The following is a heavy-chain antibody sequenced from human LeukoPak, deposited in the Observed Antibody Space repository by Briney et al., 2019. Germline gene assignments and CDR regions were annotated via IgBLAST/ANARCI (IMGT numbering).Heavy chain of an antibody. Sequence: SVKVSCKASGGTFSSYAISWVRQAPGQGLEWMGGIIPIFGTANYAQKFQGRVTITADESTSTAYMELSSLRSEDTAVYYCAGIPSLWFGESFHYYYHGMDVWGQGTRVTVSS. V-gene: IGHV1-69*13. CDR1: GGTFSSYA. CDR3: AGIPSLWFGESFHYYYHGMDV. D-gene: IGHD3-10*01. CDR2: IIPIFGTA. J-gene: IGHJ6*02.